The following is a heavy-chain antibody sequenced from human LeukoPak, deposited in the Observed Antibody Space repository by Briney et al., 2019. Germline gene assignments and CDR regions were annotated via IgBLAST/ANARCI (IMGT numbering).Heavy chain of an antibody. CDR3: ARDGVDYGSGSYYKFIYYYYGMDV. Sequence: PGGSLRLSCAASGFTFSSYWMHWVRQAPGKGLVWVSRINSDGSSTSYADSVKGRFTISRDNAKNTLYLQMNSLRAEDTAVYYCARDGVDYGSGSYYKFIYYYYGMDVWGQGTTVTVSS. CDR2: INSDGSST. J-gene: IGHJ6*02. CDR1: GFTFSSYW. V-gene: IGHV3-74*01. D-gene: IGHD3-10*01.